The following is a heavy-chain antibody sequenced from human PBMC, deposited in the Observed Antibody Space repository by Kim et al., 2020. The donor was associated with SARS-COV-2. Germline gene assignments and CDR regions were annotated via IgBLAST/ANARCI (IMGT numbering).Heavy chain of an antibody. CDR1: VFTFSSYA. J-gene: IGHJ6*01. V-gene: IGHV3-23*03. Sequence: GGSLRRSWAASVFTFSSYARSWVRQVPGKGLEGVSGIYRGVSSTYSADSVKGRFTISRDNSKNTLYLQRHIPRAADTAVYYCATVVSYYG. CDR2: IYRGVSST. CDR3: ATVVSYYG.